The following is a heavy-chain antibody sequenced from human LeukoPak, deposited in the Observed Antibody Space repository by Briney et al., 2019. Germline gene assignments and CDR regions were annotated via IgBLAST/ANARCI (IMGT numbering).Heavy chain of an antibody. D-gene: IGHD3-10*01. J-gene: IGHJ3*02. V-gene: IGHV4-39*01. CDR2: INHSGST. CDR3: ARHFPQKGGGITMVRGVRQPRGAFDI. Sequence: SETLSLTCTVSGGSISSSSYYWGWIRQPPGKGLEWIGEINHSGSTNYNPSLKSRVTISVDTSKNQFSLRLSSVTAADTAVYYCARHFPQKGGGITMVRGVRQPRGAFDIWGQGTKVTVSS. CDR1: GGSISSSSYY.